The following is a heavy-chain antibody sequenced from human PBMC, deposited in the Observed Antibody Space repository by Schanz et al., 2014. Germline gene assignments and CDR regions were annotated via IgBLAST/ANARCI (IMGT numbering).Heavy chain of an antibody. D-gene: IGHD2-2*01. J-gene: IGHJ4*02. Sequence: EVQLVESGGGVVQPGKSLRLSCAASGFAFSDYGMHWVRQAPGKGLEWVANIKQDGSEKYYVDSVKGRFTISRDNAKNSLFLQMNSLSAEDTAVYYCAKVAPAATYLDSWGLGTLVIVSS. CDR3: AKVAPAATYLDS. V-gene: IGHV3-7*03. CDR2: IKQDGSEK. CDR1: GFAFSDYG.